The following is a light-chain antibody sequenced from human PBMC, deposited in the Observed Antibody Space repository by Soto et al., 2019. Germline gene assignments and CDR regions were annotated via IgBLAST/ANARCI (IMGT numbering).Light chain of an antibody. J-gene: IGLJ1*01. CDR3: SSYTSSSTPHV. CDR2: DVS. Sequence: QSVLTQPASVSGSPGQSITISCTGTSSDVGKCNYVSWYQEHPGKAPKLMIYDVSNRPSGVSNRFSGSKSGNTASLTISGLQAEDEADYYCSSYTSSSTPHVFGTGTKVTVL. V-gene: IGLV2-14*01. CDR1: SSDVGKCNY.